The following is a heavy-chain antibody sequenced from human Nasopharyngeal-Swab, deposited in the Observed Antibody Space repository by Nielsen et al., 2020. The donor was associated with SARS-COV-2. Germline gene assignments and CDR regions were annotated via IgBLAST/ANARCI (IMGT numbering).Heavy chain of an antibody. CDR2: ISSSSSYI. Sequence: GASLKISCAASGFTFSSYSMNWVRQAPGKGLEWVSSISSSSSYIYCADSVKGRFTISRDNAKNSLYLQMNSLRAEDTAVYYCARDSYYYDSSGMGPCAFDIWGQGTMVTVSS. V-gene: IGHV3-21*01. J-gene: IGHJ3*02. CDR3: ARDSYYYDSSGMGPCAFDI. D-gene: IGHD3-22*01. CDR1: GFTFSSYS.